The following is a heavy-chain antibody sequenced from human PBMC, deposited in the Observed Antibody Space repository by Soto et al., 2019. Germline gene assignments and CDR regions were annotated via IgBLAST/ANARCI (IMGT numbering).Heavy chain of an antibody. Sequence: PSETLSLTCTVSGGSLSSYYWSWIRQPPGKGLEYIGYIYYSGSTYYNPSLKSRVTISVDTSKNQFSLKLSSVTAADTAVYYCARDLYCGMGNYYYGMDVWGQGTTVNVSS. CDR3: ARDLYCGMGNYYYGMDV. CDR1: GGSLSSYY. CDR2: IYYSGST. J-gene: IGHJ6*02. D-gene: IGHD2-8*02. V-gene: IGHV4-59*12.